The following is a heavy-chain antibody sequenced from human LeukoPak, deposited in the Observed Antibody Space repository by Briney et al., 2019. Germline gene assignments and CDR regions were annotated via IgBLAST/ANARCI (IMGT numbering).Heavy chain of an antibody. D-gene: IGHD4-11*01. Sequence: GGSLRLSCAASGFTFSSCGMHWVRQAPGKGLEWVAVIWYDGSNKYCADSVKGRFTISRDNSKNTLYLQMNSLRAEDTAVYYCAKDGSNYYYFDYWGQGTLVTVSS. CDR1: GFTFSSCG. V-gene: IGHV3-33*06. CDR3: AKDGSNYYYFDY. J-gene: IGHJ4*02. CDR2: IWYDGSNK.